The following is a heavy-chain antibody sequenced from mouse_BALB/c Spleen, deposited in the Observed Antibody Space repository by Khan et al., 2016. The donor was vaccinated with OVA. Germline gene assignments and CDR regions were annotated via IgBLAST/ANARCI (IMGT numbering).Heavy chain of an antibody. CDR3: TRDRNYYGSSVYFDY. Sequence: EVELVESGGGLVKPGGSLKLSCAASGFAFSSYSMSWVRQTPEKRLEWVATITSGGSYTYYPDSVKGRFTISRDNAKTTLYLQMSSLKSEDTAMYYCTRDRNYYGSSVYFDYWGQGTTLTVSS. J-gene: IGHJ2*01. V-gene: IGHV5-6-4*01. D-gene: IGHD1-1*01. CDR2: ITSGGSYT. CDR1: GFAFSSYS.